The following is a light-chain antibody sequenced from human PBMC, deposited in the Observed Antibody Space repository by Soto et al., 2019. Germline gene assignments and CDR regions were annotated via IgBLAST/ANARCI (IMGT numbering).Light chain of an antibody. CDR3: ATWDDSLNGYV. CDR1: GSNIGSNA. CDR2: TNN. Sequence: QSVLTQPPSASGTPGQRITISCSGSGSNIGSNAVTWYHQLPRTAPKLLIYTNNQRPSGVPDRFSGSKSGTSASLAISGLQSGDEADYYCATWDDSLNGYVFGTGTKLTVL. V-gene: IGLV1-44*01. J-gene: IGLJ1*01.